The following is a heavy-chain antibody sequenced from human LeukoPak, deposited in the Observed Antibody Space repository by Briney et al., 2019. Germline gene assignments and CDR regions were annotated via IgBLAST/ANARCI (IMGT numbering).Heavy chain of an antibody. CDR1: GFTFITYS. V-gene: IGHV3-21*01. CDR2: ISSITSSYI. D-gene: IGHD1-14*01. CDR3: ARLGESTTDFDY. J-gene: IGHJ4*02. Sequence: GGSLRLSCAASGFTFITYSMTWVRQAPGKGLEWVSSISSITSSYIHYADSVKGLFTISRDNVKNSLYLQMNSLRAEDTAVYYCARLGESTTDFDYWGQGTLVTVSS.